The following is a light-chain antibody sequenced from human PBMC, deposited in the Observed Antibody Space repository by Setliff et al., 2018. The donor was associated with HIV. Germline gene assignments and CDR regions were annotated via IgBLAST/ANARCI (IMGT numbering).Light chain of an antibody. J-gene: IGLJ1*01. Sequence: QSALTQPASVSGSPGQSITISCTGISSDVGGYYSVSWYQQHPGKAPKLRIYDVSNRPSGVSNRFSGSKSGNTASLTISGLQAEDEADYYCSSYTSTSTLFVFGTGTKVTVL. CDR1: SSDVGGYYS. V-gene: IGLV2-14*03. CDR2: DVS. CDR3: SSYTSTSTLFV.